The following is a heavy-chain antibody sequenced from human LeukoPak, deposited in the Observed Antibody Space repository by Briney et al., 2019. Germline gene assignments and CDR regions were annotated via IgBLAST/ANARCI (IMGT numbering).Heavy chain of an antibody. J-gene: IGHJ4*02. CDR3: ARGGGISVAAAGLYFDY. D-gene: IGHD6-13*01. CDR1: GGTFSSYA. V-gene: IGHV1-46*01. CDR2: INPSGGST. Sequence: EASVKVSCKASGGTFSSYAISWVRQAPGQGLEWMGIINPSGGSTSYAQKFQGRVSMTRDTSTSTVYMELSSLRPEDTAVYYCARGGGISVAAAGLYFDYWGQGTLVTVSS.